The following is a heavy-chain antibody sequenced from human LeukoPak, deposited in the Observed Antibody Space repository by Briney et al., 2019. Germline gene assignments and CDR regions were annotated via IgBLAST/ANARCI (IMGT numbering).Heavy chain of an antibody. CDR2: ISGSGGST. CDR1: GFTFSSYA. CDR3: AKDLDSSGYMFSYFDY. J-gene: IGHJ4*02. V-gene: IGHV3-23*01. Sequence: GGSLRLSCAASGFTFSSYAMSWVRQAPGKGLEWVSAISGSGGSTYYADSVKGRFTISRDNSKNTLYLQMNSLRAEDTAVYYCAKDLDSSGYMFSYFDYWGQGTLVTVSS. D-gene: IGHD3-22*01.